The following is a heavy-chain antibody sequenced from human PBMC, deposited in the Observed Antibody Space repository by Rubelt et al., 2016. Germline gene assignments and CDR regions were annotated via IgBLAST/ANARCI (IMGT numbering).Heavy chain of an antibody. J-gene: IGHJ2*01. CDR2: IDWDDDK. Sequence: QVTLRESGPALVKPTQTLTLTCTFSVFSLSTSGMFVSWIRQPPGKALEWLARIDWDDDKYYSTSLKTRITISKDTSKNQVVLTMTNMDTVDTATYYGGRRRIRYRDFDIWGRGTLVTVSA. CDR3: GRRRIRYRDFDI. V-gene: IGHV2-70*15. CDR1: VFSLSTSGMF.